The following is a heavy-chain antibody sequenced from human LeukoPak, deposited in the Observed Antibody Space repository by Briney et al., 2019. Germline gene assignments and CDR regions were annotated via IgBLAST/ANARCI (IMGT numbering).Heavy chain of an antibody. CDR2: ISAYNGNT. V-gene: IGHV1-18*01. CDR3: ARDQGRSSSGGY. Sequence: ASVKVSCKASGYTFTNCGIIWVRQAPGQGFEWMGWISAYNGNTNYAQKVQGRVTMTTDTSTSTAYMELRSLRSDDTAVYYCARDQGRSSSGGYWGQGTLVTVSS. CDR1: GYTFTNCG. D-gene: IGHD6-19*01. J-gene: IGHJ4*02.